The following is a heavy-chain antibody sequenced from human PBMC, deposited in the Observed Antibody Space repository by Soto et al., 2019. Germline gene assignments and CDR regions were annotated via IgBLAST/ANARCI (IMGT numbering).Heavy chain of an antibody. CDR3: AKDGGQWGRLRFRGREFDY. D-gene: IGHD3-10*01. J-gene: IGHJ4*02. V-gene: IGHV3-30*18. CDR2: ISSDGSHK. Sequence: QVQLVESGGGVVPPGRSLRLSCAASGFTFSAYAIHCVRQAPGKGLEWVAVISSDGSHKYYADSVKGRFTISRDNSKNTLFLQMNSLRPEDTAVYHCAKDGGQWGRLRFRGREFDYWGQGTLVTVSS. CDR1: GFTFSAYA.